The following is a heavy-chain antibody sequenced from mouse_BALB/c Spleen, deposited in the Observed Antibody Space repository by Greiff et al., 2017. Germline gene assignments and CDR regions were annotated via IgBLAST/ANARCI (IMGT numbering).Heavy chain of an antibody. CDR2: ILPGSGST. Sequence: VQRVESGAELMKPGASVKISCKATGYTFSSYWIEWVKQRPGHGLEWIGEILPGSGSTNYNEKFKGKATFTADTSSNTAYMQLSSLTSEDSAVYYCAKYYGSSIYAMDYWGQGTSVTVSS. CDR3: AKYYGSSIYAMDY. V-gene: IGHV1-9*01. J-gene: IGHJ4*01. D-gene: IGHD1-1*01. CDR1: GYTFSSYW.